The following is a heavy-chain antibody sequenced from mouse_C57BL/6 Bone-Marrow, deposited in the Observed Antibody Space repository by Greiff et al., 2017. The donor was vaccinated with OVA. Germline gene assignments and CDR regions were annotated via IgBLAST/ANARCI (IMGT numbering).Heavy chain of an antibody. Sequence: EVKLMESGGGLVQPGGSLKLSCAASGFTFSDYGMAWVRQAPRKGPAWVAFISNLAYSIYYADTVTGRFTISRENAKNTLYLEMSSLRSEDTAMYYCARRTGMSFYAMDYWGQGTSVTVSS. CDR2: ISNLAYSI. J-gene: IGHJ4*01. CDR1: GFTFSDYG. V-gene: IGHV5-15*04. CDR3: ARRTGMSFYAMDY. D-gene: IGHD4-1*01.